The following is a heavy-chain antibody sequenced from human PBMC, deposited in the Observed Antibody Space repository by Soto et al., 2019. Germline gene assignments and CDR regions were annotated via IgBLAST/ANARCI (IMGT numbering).Heavy chain of an antibody. CDR1: RFTLRNYV. Sequence: GSLRLSCAASRFTLRNYVVNWVRQAPGKGLEWVSTTGGSGDTYYPDSVKGRFTISRDNSKNTVYLEMITLRAEDTAVYYCATSGHCGGLRCSSFDMWGQGTVVTVS. CDR3: ATSGHCGGLRCSSFDM. CDR2: TGGSGDT. V-gene: IGHV3-23*01. D-gene: IGHD2-21*01. J-gene: IGHJ3*02.